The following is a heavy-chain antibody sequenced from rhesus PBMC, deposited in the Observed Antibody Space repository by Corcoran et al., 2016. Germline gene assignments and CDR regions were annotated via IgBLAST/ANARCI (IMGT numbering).Heavy chain of an antibody. CDR1: GGSISSSY. D-gene: IGHD6-25*01. CDR3: ARGGRQLDY. V-gene: IGHV4-169*01. CDR2: LDGSGSST. J-gene: IGHJ4*01. Sequence: QLQLQESGPGLVKPSETLSVTCAVSGGSISSSYWSWIRQAPGKGMDWIRYLDGSGSSTNDNPPLKSRVTLSVDTAKNQLSLKRSAGTTADTAVYYCARGGRQLDYWGQGVLVTVSS.